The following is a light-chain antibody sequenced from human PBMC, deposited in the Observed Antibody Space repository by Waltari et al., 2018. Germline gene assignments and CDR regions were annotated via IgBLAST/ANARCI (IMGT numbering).Light chain of an antibody. V-gene: IGLV2-14*01. Sequence: SALTQPASVSGSLGQSITFSCTGTSSDVGGYNYVAWYQKYPGKAPKLMIHDVSNRPSGVSLRFSGSKSGNTASLTISGLQADDEADYYCISYSRATPGNVVIGGGTKLTVL. J-gene: IGLJ2*01. CDR3: ISYSRATPGNVV. CDR1: SSDVGGYNY. CDR2: DVS.